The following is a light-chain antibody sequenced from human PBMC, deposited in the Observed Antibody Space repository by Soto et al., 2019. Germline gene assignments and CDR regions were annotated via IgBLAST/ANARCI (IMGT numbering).Light chain of an antibody. J-gene: IGKJ1*01. V-gene: IGKV1-5*03. CDR1: QTISSW. CDR2: RAA. Sequence: DIQMTQSPSTLSGSVGDRATITCRASQTISSWLAWYQQKPGKAPKLLIYRAATLKSGVPSRFSGSGSGTEFTLSISSLQPDDFATYYCQHYESYSLAFGQGTKVDIK. CDR3: QHYESYSLA.